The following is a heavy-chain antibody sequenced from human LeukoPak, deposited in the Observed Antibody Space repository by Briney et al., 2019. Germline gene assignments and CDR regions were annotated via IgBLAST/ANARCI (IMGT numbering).Heavy chain of an antibody. CDR3: ARAVYYYYGSRSYFDY. D-gene: IGHD3-10*01. CDR1: GSTYTGSY. V-gene: IGHV1-2*04. Sequence: ASVKLSCTASGSTYTGSYMNWVRQAPRQGREGMGWINPNRGGTNYAQKFPGWVTMNRDKSIRKAYMELRRLRSDDTAVCYCARAVYYYYGSRSYFDYWGQGTLVTVSS. CDR2: INPNRGGT. J-gene: IGHJ4*02.